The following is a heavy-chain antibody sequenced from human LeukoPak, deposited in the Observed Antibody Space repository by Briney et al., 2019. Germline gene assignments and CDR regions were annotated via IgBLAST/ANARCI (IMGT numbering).Heavy chain of an antibody. CDR1: GFTAISNY. CDR3: ARASRCSSTSCLSTFIDY. D-gene: IGHD2-2*01. Sequence: GGSLRLSCAASGFTAISNYMSWVRQAPGKGLEWVSVIYSGGGTYYADSVKGRFTISRDNSKNTLYLQMNSLRAEDTALYYCARASRCSSTSCLSTFIDYWGQGTLVTVSS. J-gene: IGHJ4*02. CDR2: IYSGGGT. V-gene: IGHV3-53*01.